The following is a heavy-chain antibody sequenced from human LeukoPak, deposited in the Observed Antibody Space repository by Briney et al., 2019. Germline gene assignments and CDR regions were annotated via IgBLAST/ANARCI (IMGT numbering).Heavy chain of an antibody. Sequence: PGGSLRLSCAASGLTVSLNYMSWVRQAPGKGLEWVSVIYSGGTTYYADSVKGRFTITRDNSKNTLYLQVNSLRAEDTAVYYCARDSGLLPQYWGRGTLVTVSS. CDR3: ARDSGLLPQY. V-gene: IGHV3-53*01. CDR1: GLTVSLNY. CDR2: IYSGGTT. D-gene: IGHD2-15*01. J-gene: IGHJ4*02.